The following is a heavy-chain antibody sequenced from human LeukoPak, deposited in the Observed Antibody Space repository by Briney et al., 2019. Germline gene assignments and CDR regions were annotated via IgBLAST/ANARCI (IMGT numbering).Heavy chain of an antibody. CDR3: ARDALPSLARDSSVGVDY. V-gene: IGHV1-18*01. D-gene: IGHD3-22*01. J-gene: IGHJ4*02. Sequence: ASVKVSCKASGYTFTSYGISWVRQAPGQGLEWMGWISAYNGNTNYAQKLQGRVTMTTDTSTSTAYMELRSLRSDDTAVYYCARDALPSLARDSSVGVDYWGQGTLVTVSS. CDR1: GYTFTSYG. CDR2: ISAYNGNT.